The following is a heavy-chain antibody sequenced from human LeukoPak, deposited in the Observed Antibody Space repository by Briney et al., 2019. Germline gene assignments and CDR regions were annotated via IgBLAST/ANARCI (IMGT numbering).Heavy chain of an antibody. V-gene: IGHV1-2*02. CDR2: INPYSGGT. Sequence: ASVKVSCKSYAYTFNVNCMHWVGQAPGQGLERMGWINPYSGGTNCTQKFQGRVTMTRDTSISTAYMELSRLRSDDTAVYYCARDPSMGRSGWGKDYYYYMDVWGKGTTVTVSS. J-gene: IGHJ6*03. CDR1: AYTFNVNC. CDR3: ARDPSMGRSGWGKDYYYYMDV. D-gene: IGHD6-19*01.